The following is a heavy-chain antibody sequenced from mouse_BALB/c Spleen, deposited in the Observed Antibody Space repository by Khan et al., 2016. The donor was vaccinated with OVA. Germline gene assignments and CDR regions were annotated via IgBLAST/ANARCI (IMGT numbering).Heavy chain of an antibody. CDR2: INPRSGYT. CDR3: ARRTTGYAMDY. J-gene: IGHJ4*01. CDR1: GYTFTSYT. V-gene: IGHV1-4*01. D-gene: IGHD2-14*01. Sequence: QVQLQQSGAELARPGASVKMSCKASGYTFTSYTIHWVQQRPGQGLEWIGYINPRSGYTNYNQKFKDKATLTADKSSSTAYMQLSSLTSEDAAVYYCARRTTGYAMDYWGQGTSVTVSS.